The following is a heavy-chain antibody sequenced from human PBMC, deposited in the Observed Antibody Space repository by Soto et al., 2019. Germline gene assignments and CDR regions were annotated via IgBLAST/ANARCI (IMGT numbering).Heavy chain of an antibody. CDR1: GFTFRSYD. D-gene: IGHD6-13*01. CDR3: ARGLVTAGEDEMDAFDI. V-gene: IGHV3-13*01. CDR2: IGTSGDT. Sequence: GGSLRLSFAASGFTFRSYDIHGVRQATGKRLEWVSAIGTSGDTYYRGSVKGRLTSSRENAKNSLYLKMNSLGAGDTAVYYCARGLVTAGEDEMDAFDIWGQGTMVTVS. J-gene: IGHJ3*02.